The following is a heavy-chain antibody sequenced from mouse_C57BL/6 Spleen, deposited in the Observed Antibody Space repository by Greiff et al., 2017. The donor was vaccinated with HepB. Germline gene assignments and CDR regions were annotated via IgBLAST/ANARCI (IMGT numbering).Heavy chain of an antibody. D-gene: IGHD1-3*01. V-gene: IGHV1-26*01. CDR1: GYTFTDYY. CDR3: ARGGSGCFDY. Sequence: EVQLQQSGPELVKPGASVKISCKASGYTFTDYYMNWVKQSHGKSLEWIGDINPNNGGTSYNQKFKGKATLTVDKSSSTAYMELRSLTSEDSAVYYGARGGSGCFDYWGQGTTLTVSS. J-gene: IGHJ2*01. CDR2: INPNNGGT.